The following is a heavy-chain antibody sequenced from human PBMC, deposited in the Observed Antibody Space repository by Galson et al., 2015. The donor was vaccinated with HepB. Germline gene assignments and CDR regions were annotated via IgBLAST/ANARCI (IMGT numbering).Heavy chain of an antibody. CDR2: INSDGSST. Sequence: SLRLSCAASGFTLSSYWMHWVRQAPGKGLVWVSRINSDGSSTSYADSVKGRFTISRDNAKNTLYLQMNSLRAEDTAVYYCARASSGWYMGYYFDYWGQGTLVTVSS. D-gene: IGHD6-19*01. V-gene: IGHV3-74*01. CDR1: GFTLSSYW. J-gene: IGHJ4*02. CDR3: ARASSGWYMGYYFDY.